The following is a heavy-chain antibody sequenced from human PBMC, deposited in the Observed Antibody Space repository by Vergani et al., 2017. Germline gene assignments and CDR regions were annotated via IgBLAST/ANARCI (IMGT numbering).Heavy chain of an antibody. CDR2: IYHSGST. Sequence: QLQLQESGSGLVKPSQTLSLTCAVSGGSISSGGYSWSWIRQPPGKGLEWIGYIYHSGSTYYNPSLKSRVTISVDRSKNQFSLKPSSVTAADTAVYYCASEDRYCSSTSCYQGWGQGTLVTVSS. D-gene: IGHD2-2*01. J-gene: IGHJ4*02. CDR1: GGSISSGGYS. V-gene: IGHV4-30-2*01. CDR3: ASEDRYCSSTSCYQG.